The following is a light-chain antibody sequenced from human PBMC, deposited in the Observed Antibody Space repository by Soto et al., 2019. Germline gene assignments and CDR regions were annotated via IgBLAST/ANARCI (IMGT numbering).Light chain of an antibody. V-gene: IGLV2-14*01. CDR2: EVS. J-gene: IGLJ1*01. Sequence: QSVLTQPASVSGSPGQSITISCTGTSSDVGYYIYVSWFQQHPGKAPRLVISEVSKRPSGVSDRFSGSKSGNTASLTISGLQAEDEAHYYCSSYTTSSTHVFGTGTKVTVL. CDR1: SSDVGYYIY. CDR3: SSYTTSSTHV.